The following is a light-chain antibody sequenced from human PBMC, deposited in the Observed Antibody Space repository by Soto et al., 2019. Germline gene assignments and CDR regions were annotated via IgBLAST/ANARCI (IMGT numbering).Light chain of an antibody. CDR1: QSVTTY. CDR2: DAS. V-gene: IGKV3-11*01. Sequence: IVLTHSPSTLSLSPVERATLACRASQSVTTYLAWYQQKPGQAPRLLIYDASNRATGIPARFSGSGSGTDFTLTISSLQPEDFATYYCQQYNTYSPFGQGTKVDIK. CDR3: QQYNTYSP. J-gene: IGKJ1*01.